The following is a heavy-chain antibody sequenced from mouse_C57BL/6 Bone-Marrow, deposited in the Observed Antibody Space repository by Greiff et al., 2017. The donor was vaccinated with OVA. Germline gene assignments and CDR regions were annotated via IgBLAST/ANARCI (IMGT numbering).Heavy chain of an antibody. D-gene: IGHD1-1*01. Sequence: EVQRVESGGGLVKPGGSLKLSCAASGFTFSDYGMHWVRQAPEKGLEWVAYISSGSSTIYYADTVKGRFTISRDNAKNTLFLQMTSLRSEDTAMYYCARPITTVVAPAMDYWGQGTSVTVSS. V-gene: IGHV5-17*01. CDR3: ARPITTVVAPAMDY. J-gene: IGHJ4*01. CDR1: GFTFSDYG. CDR2: ISSGSSTI.